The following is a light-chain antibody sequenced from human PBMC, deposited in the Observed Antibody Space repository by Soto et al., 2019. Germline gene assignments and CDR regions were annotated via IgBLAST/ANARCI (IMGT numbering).Light chain of an antibody. V-gene: IGKV3-20*01. J-gene: IGKJ2*01. CDR2: GAS. CDR1: QSVNRSD. Sequence: EIVLTQSPGTLSLSPGERATLSCRASQSVNRSDLAWYQQKPGQAPRLLIYGASSRATGIPDRFSGSGSGTDFTLTISSLQSEDSAVYYCQQYNDWLYTFGPGTKVEIK. CDR3: QQYNDWLYT.